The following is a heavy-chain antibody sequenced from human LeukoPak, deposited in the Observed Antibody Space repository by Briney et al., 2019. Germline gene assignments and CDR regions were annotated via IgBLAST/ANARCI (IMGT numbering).Heavy chain of an antibody. J-gene: IGHJ4*02. V-gene: IGHV3-21*01. CDR1: GFTFSSYS. CDR3: ARDSYVDTAMVTAPIDY. CDR2: ISSSSSYI. D-gene: IGHD5-18*01. Sequence: AGGSLRLSCAASGFTFSSYSMNWVRQAPGKGLEWVSSISSSSSYIYYADSVKGRFTISRDNAKNSLYLQMNSLRAEDTAVYYCARDSYVDTAMVTAPIDYWGQGTLVTVSS.